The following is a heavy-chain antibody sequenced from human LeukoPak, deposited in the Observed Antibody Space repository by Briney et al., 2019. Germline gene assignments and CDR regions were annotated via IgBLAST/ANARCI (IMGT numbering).Heavy chain of an antibody. CDR3: TTEGGDYDILTGYFEYFDY. Sequence: PGGSLRLSXAASGFTFSNAWMSWVRQAPGKGLEWVGRFKSKTDGGTTDYAAPVKGRLTISRDDSKNTLYLQMNSLKTEDTAVYYCTTEGGDYDILTGYFEYFDYWGQGTLVTVSS. CDR2: FKSKTDGGTT. J-gene: IGHJ4*02. V-gene: IGHV3-15*01. CDR1: GFTFSNAW. D-gene: IGHD3-9*01.